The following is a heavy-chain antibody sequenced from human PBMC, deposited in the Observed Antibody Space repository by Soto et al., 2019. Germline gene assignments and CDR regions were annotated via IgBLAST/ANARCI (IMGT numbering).Heavy chain of an antibody. J-gene: IGHJ4*02. CDR1: GFTFSSYA. Sequence: QVQLVESGGGVVHPGRSLRLSCAASGFTFSSYAMHWVRQAPGKGLEWGAVISYDGSNKYYAYSVKGRFTISRDNSKNTLYLQMNSLRAEDTAVYYCARASIAARHDYWGQGTLVTVSS. V-gene: IGHV3-30-3*01. D-gene: IGHD6-6*01. CDR2: ISYDGSNK. CDR3: ARASIAARHDY.